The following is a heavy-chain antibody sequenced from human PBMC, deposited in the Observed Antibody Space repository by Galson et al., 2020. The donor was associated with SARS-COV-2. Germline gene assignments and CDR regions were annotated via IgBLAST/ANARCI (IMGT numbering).Heavy chain of an antibody. Sequence: GEPLKISCAASGLSVRSKYMNWARRAPGKGLEWAQAIYRGGTRYYTDSVKGRFAVSTDSSTNTQYLQMSSLRAEDTAVYYCARKTCRVACFSGYYFDYWGQGTLVTFSS. CDR2: IYRGGTR. J-gene: IGHJ4*02. CDR1: GLSVRSKY. D-gene: IGHD3-10*01. CDR3: ARKTCRVACFSGYYFDY. V-gene: IGHV3-53*01.